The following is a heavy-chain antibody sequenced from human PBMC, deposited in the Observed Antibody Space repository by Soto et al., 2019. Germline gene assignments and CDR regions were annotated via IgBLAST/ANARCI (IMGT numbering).Heavy chain of an antibody. CDR2: INHNTTT. CDR1: GGSFSGSY. J-gene: IGHJ4*02. CDR3: ARRTGSSTYYFDY. D-gene: IGHD6-6*01. Sequence: KPSETLSLTCAVYGGSFSGSYWNWIRQPPGKGLEWIGKINHNTTTIYNPSLTSRLTISVDTSKNHFSLNLSSVTAADTAVCYCARRTGSSTYYFDYWGQGALVTVSS. V-gene: IGHV4-34*01.